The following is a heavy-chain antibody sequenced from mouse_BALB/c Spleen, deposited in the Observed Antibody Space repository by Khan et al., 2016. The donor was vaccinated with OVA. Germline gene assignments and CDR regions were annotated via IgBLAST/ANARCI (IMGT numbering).Heavy chain of an antibody. CDR2: INSYGGFT. J-gene: IGHJ4*01. D-gene: IGHD2-3*01. Sequence: EVQLVESGGGLVQPGGSLKLSCAASGFPFSSYGMSWVRQTPDKRLELVATINSYGGFTYYPDIVKGRFTISRSHAQNTLYLQMSSLKSEDTAMYYCARGLYDDYYHYYGMDYWGQGTSVTVSS. V-gene: IGHV5-6-3*01. CDR3: ARGLYDDYYHYYGMDY. CDR1: GFPFSSYG.